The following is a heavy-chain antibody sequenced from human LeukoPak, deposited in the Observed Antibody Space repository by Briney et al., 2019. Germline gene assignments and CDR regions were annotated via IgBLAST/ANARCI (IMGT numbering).Heavy chain of an antibody. D-gene: IGHD2-2*01. CDR3: AKDFSYIVVVPAAIPFAFDI. Sequence: PGGSLRLSCAASGFTFSSYAMSWVRQAPGKGLEWVSAISGSGGSTYYAGSVKGRFTISRDNSKNTLYLQMNSLRAEDTAVYYCAKDFSYIVVVPAAIPFAFDIWGQGTMVTVSS. V-gene: IGHV3-23*01. CDR2: ISGSGGST. CDR1: GFTFSSYA. J-gene: IGHJ3*02.